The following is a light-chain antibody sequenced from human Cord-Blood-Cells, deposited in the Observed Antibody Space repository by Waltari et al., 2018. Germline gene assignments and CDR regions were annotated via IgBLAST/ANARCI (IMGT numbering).Light chain of an antibody. CDR3: QEYGSSPYS. CDR1: QRVNNSH. V-gene: IGKV3-20*01. CDR2: CAT. J-gene: IGKJ2*03. Sequence: EIVLTQSPGTLSLSPGERATLSCRASQRVNNSHLAWYQQKPGPAPRPPIYCATSRATGIPNKFRCRGSGTGFPLNIHRLEPEDFAVYYCQEYGSSPYSFGQGTKLEIK.